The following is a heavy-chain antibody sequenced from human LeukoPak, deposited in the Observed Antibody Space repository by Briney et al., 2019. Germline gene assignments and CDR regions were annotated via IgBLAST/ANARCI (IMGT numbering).Heavy chain of an antibody. Sequence: GGSLRLSCAASGFTFSNYGMTWLRQTPAKGLEWVSAISGSGETTYYSDSVKGRFTISRDNARNTLSLQMNSLTIEDTAVYYCVVVVEPPDSDGFDVWGQGTMITVSS. CDR3: VVVVEPPDSDGFDV. CDR2: ISGSGETT. V-gene: IGHV3-23*01. J-gene: IGHJ3*01. D-gene: IGHD1-14*01. CDR1: GFTFSNYG.